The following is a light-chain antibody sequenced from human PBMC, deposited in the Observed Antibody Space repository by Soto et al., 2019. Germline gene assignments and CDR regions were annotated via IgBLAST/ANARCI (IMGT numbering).Light chain of an antibody. CDR3: QRYNSYSRT. CDR1: QSISSW. CDR2: KAS. V-gene: IGKV1-5*03. J-gene: IGKJ2*01. Sequence: DIQMTQSPSTLSASVGDRVTITCRASQSISSWLAWYQQKPGKAPKLLIYKASSLESGVPSRFSGSGSGTEFTLTISSLQPDDFATYYCQRYNSYSRTFGQWTKLEIK.